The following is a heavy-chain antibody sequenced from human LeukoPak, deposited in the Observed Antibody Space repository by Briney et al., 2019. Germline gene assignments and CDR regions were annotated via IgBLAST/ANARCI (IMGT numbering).Heavy chain of an antibody. D-gene: IGHD4-17*01. CDR3: ARSYGDYVVGFDY. CDR1: GGSFSGYY. Sequence: SETLSLTCAVYGGSFSGYYWSWIRQPPGKGLEWIGEINHSGSTNYNPSPKSRVTISVDTSKNQFSLKLSSVTAADTAVYYCARSYGDYVVGFDYWGQGTLVTVSS. J-gene: IGHJ4*02. CDR2: INHSGST. V-gene: IGHV4-34*01.